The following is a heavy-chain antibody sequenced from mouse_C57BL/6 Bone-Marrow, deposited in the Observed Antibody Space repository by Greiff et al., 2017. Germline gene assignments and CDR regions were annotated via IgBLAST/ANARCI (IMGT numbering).Heavy chain of an antibody. CDR3: ARRDYYGSSIDY. J-gene: IGHJ2*01. Sequence: DVKLVESGGDLVKPGGSLKLSCAASGFTFSSYGMSWVRQTPDKRLEWVATISSGGSYNYYPYSVKGRFIISRDKAKNTLYLQMSSLKSEGTAMYACARRDYYGSSIDYWGQGTTLTVSS. V-gene: IGHV5-6*02. CDR1: GFTFSSYG. D-gene: IGHD1-1*01. CDR2: ISSGGSYN.